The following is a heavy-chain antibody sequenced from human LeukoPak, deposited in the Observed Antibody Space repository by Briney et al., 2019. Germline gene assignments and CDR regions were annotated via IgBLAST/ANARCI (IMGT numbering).Heavy chain of an antibody. CDR3: AKQLGYCSDGSCYFPY. D-gene: IGHD2-15*01. CDR2: ISNNGGYT. CDR1: GFTFSSYS. V-gene: IGHV3-23*01. J-gene: IGHJ4*02. Sequence: GGSLRLSCAASGFTFSSYSMNWVRQAPGKGLEWVSAISNNGGYTYYADSVQGRFTISRDNSKSTLCLQMNSLRAEDTAVYYCAKQLGYCSDGSCYFPYWGQGTLVTVSS.